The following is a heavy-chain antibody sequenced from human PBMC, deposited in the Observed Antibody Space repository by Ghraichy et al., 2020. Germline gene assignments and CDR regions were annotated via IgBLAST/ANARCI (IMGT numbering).Heavy chain of an antibody. V-gene: IGHV3-23*01. D-gene: IGHD4-17*01. CDR1: GFTFSSYA. CDR3: AKDETDYGVWYFDL. CDR2: ISGSGGST. Sequence: GGSLRLSCAASGFTFSSYAMSWVRQAPGKGLEWVSAISGSGGSTYYADSVKGRFTISRANSKNTLYMQMNSLRAEDTAVYYCAKDETDYGVWYFDLWGRGTLVTVSS. J-gene: IGHJ2*01.